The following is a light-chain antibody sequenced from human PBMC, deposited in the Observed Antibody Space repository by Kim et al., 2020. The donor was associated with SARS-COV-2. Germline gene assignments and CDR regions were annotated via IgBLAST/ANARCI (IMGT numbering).Light chain of an antibody. Sequence: VSPGERATLSCRASQSVSNNLAWYQQKPGQVPRLLIYGASTRATGIPARFSGSGSGTEFTLTIRSLQSEDFAVYYCQQHNNWPLTFGGGTKVDIK. CDR3: QQHNNWPLT. J-gene: IGKJ4*01. CDR2: GAS. V-gene: IGKV3-15*01. CDR1: QSVSNN.